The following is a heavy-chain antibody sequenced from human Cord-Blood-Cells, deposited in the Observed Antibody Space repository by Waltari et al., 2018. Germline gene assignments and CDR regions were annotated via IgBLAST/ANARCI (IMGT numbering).Heavy chain of an antibody. J-gene: IGHJ4*02. Sequence: QVQLQESGPGLVKPSATLSLTCAVSGYSISSGYYWGWIRQPPGKGLGWIGSIHHSGSTYYNPSLKSRVTISVDTSKNQFSLKLSSVTAADTAVYYCARVDDFWSGYAFDYWGQGTLVTVSS. CDR3: ARVDDFWSGYAFDY. D-gene: IGHD3-3*01. V-gene: IGHV4-38-2*01. CDR1: GYSISSGYY. CDR2: IHHSGST.